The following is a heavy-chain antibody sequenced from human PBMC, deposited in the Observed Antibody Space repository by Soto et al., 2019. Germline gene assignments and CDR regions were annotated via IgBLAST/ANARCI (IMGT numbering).Heavy chain of an antibody. Sequence: QVQLVESGGGVVQPGMSLRLSCGASRLTFSSYGMHWVRQAPGKGLEWVALISYDESKKYYADSVKGRFTISRDNSKNKLYLQMDSLSAEDTAVSYCAKDRRRWSNGHDAFDMWGQGTMVTVSS. CDR3: AKDRRRWSNGHDAFDM. CDR1: RLTFSSYG. V-gene: IGHV3-30*18. D-gene: IGHD2-8*01. CDR2: ISYDESKK. J-gene: IGHJ3*02.